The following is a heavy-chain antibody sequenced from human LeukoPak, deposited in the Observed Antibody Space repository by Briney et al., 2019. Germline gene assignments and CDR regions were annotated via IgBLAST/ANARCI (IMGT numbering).Heavy chain of an antibody. J-gene: IGHJ5*02. CDR1: GGSIINSGYY. CDR3: ARNARQYYSGLGSYYNLPFDP. CDR2: VYYSGTT. Sequence: SETLSLTCSVSGGSIINSGYYWGWIRQPPGKGLEWIGSVYYSGTTYYNPSLKNRVTTSVDTSRNQFYVKPTSVTAADTAVYFCARNARQYYSGLGSYYNLPFDPWGQGILVTVSS. V-gene: IGHV4-39*01. D-gene: IGHD3-10*01.